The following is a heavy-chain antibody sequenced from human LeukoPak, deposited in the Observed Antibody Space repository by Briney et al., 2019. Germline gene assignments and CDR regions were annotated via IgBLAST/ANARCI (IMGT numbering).Heavy chain of an antibody. Sequence: GGSLRLSCAASGFTFSSYAMHWVRQAPGKGLEWVAVISYDGSNKYYADSVKGRFTISRDNSKNTLYLQMNSLRAEDTAVYYCARETAPKRTPVAAAVDYWGQGTLVTVSS. D-gene: IGHD6-13*01. CDR2: ISYDGSNK. J-gene: IGHJ4*02. CDR3: ARETAPKRTPVAAAVDY. V-gene: IGHV3-30*04. CDR1: GFTFSSYA.